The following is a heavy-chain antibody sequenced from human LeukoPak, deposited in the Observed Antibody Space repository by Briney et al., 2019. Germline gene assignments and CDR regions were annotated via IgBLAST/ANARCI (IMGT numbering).Heavy chain of an antibody. V-gene: IGHV4-30-4*01. J-gene: IGHJ5*02. Sequence: SETLSLTCTVSGGSISSGDYCWSWIRQPPGKGLEWIGYIYYSGSTYYNPSLKSRVTISVDTSKNQFSLKLSSVTAADTAVYYCARQRVAATEYNWFDPWGQGTLVTVSS. CDR1: GGSISSGDYC. CDR2: IYYSGST. CDR3: ARQRVAATEYNWFDP. D-gene: IGHD2-15*01.